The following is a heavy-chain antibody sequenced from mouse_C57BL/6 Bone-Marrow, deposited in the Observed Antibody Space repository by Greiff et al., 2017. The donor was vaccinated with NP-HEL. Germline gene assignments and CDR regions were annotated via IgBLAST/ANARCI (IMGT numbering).Heavy chain of an antibody. Sequence: VKLVESGAELARPGASVKMSCKASGYTFTSYTMHWVKQRPGQGLEWIGYINPSSGYTKYNQKFKDKATLTADKSSSTAYMQLSSLTSEDSAVYYCARSEGNYGGLNWDGAYWGQGTLVTVSA. CDR3: ARSEGNYGGLNWDGAY. CDR2: INPSSGYT. CDR1: GYTFTSYT. V-gene: IGHV1-4*01. J-gene: IGHJ3*01. D-gene: IGHD2-1*01.